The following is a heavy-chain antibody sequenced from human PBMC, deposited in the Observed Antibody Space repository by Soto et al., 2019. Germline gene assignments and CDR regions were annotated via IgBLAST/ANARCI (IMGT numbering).Heavy chain of an antibody. J-gene: IGHJ5*02. CDR2: ISGSGGST. CDR3: AKDRLAAEANWFDP. CDR1: GFTFSSYA. V-gene: IGHV3-23*01. Sequence: LRLSCAASGFTFSSYAMSWVRQAPGKGLEWVSAISGSGGSTYYADSVKGRFTISRDNSKNTLYLQMNSLRAEDTAVYYCAKDRLAAEANWFDPWGQGTLVTVSS. D-gene: IGHD6-13*01.